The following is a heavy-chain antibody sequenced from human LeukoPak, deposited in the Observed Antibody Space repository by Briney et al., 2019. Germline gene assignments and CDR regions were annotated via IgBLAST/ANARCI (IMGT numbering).Heavy chain of an antibody. CDR3: AKALRQQPRAYDY. CDR2: IATSDAYT. D-gene: IGHD6-13*01. CDR1: GFTFSAYA. Sequence: GGSLRLSYAASGFTFSAYAMTWVRQGPGTGLECVSTIATSDAYTYYADSVQGRFTISRDNSKNTLYLQMDSLRAEDTALYYCAKALRQQPRAYDYWGQGTLVTVSS. J-gene: IGHJ4*02. V-gene: IGHV3-23*01.